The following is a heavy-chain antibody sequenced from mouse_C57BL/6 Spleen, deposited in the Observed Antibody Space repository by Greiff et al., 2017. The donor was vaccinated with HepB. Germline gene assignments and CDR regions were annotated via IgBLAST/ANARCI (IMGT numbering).Heavy chain of an antibody. D-gene: IGHD2-4*01. CDR1: GYTFTSYG. J-gene: IGHJ1*03. V-gene: IGHV1-81*01. CDR3: ARWDYDYDWYFDV. Sequence: VQLQQSGAELARPGASVKLSCKASGYTFTSYGISWVKQRTGQGLEWIGEIYPRSGNTYYNEKFKGKATLTADKSSSTAYMELRSLTSEDSAVYFCARWDYDYDWYFDVWGTGTTVTVSS. CDR2: IYPRSGNT.